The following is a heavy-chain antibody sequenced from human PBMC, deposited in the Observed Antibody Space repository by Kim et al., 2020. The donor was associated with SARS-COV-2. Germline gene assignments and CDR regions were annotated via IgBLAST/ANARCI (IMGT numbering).Heavy chain of an antibody. CDR3: AREASYDYVWGSYRPRGMDV. Sequence: RFTISRDNAKNSLYLQMNSLRAEDTAVYYCAREASYDYVWGSYRPRGMDVWGQGTTVTVSS. D-gene: IGHD3-16*02. J-gene: IGHJ6*02. V-gene: IGHV3-11*06.